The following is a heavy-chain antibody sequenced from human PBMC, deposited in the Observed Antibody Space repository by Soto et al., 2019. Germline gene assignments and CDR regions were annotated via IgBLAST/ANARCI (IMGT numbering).Heavy chain of an antibody. J-gene: IGHJ4*02. Sequence: GGSLRLSCAASGFTFSSYAMSWVRQAPGKGLEWVSAISGSGGSTYYADSVKGRFTISRDNSKNTLYLQMNSLRAEDTAVYYCAKDGGYAYYDSSGYYFGYWGQGTLVTVS. CDR2: ISGSGGST. CDR1: GFTFSSYA. CDR3: AKDGGYAYYDSSGYYFGY. D-gene: IGHD3-22*01. V-gene: IGHV3-23*01.